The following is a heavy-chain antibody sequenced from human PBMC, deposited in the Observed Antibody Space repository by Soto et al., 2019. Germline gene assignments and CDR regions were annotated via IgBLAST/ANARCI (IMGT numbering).Heavy chain of an antibody. CDR1: VYTFTSYG. CDR2: ISAYNGNT. D-gene: IGHD3-10*01. CDR3: ARDGSGSYYYGY. J-gene: IGHJ4*02. V-gene: IGHV1-18*01. Sequence: XSVKISCKASVYTFTSYGISWVRQAPGQGLEWMGWISAYNGNTNYAQKLQGRVTMTTDTSTSTAYMELRSLRSDDTAVYYCARDGSGSYYYGYWGQGPLVTVSS.